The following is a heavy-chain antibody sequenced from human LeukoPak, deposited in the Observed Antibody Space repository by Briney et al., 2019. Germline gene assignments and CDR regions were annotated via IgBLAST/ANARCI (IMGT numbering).Heavy chain of an antibody. CDR1: GGTFSSYA. CDR2: ISAYNGNT. D-gene: IGHD6-13*01. CDR3: ARDVATGYSRARRDY. J-gene: IGHJ4*02. V-gene: IGHV1-18*01. Sequence: ASVKVSCKASGGTFSSYAISWVRQAPGQGLEWMGWISAYNGNTNYAQKLQGRVTMTTDTSTSTAYMELRSLRSDDTAVYYCARDVATGYSRARRDYWGQGTLVTVSS.